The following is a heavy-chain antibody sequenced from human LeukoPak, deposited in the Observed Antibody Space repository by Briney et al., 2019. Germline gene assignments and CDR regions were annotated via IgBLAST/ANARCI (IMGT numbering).Heavy chain of an antibody. Sequence: GRSLSLSCAASGFTFSSYAMHWVRQAPGKGLEWVAVISYDGSNKYYADSVKGRFTISRDNSKNTLYLQMNSLRAEDTAVYYCAREESATWIQLWSYFDYWGQGTLVTVSS. D-gene: IGHD5-18*01. CDR1: GFTFSSYA. J-gene: IGHJ4*02. CDR2: ISYDGSNK. CDR3: AREESATWIQLWSYFDY. V-gene: IGHV3-30-3*01.